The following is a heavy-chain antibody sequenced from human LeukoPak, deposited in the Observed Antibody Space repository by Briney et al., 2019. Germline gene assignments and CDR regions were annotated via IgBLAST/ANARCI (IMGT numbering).Heavy chain of an antibody. J-gene: IGHJ6*02. CDR2: ISSSGRTI. CDR3: ARWYCSSTNCDSYYYGMDV. CDR1: GCIVSRYE. D-gene: IGHD2-2*01. Sequence: GGALRLSCAASGCIVSRYEMNWVRQAPGKGPEWVSYISSSGRTIFYAASVKGRFTISRHNAKNSLYLQMNSLRAEDTAVYYCARWYCSSTNCDSYYYGMDVWGQGTTVTVSS. V-gene: IGHV3-48*03.